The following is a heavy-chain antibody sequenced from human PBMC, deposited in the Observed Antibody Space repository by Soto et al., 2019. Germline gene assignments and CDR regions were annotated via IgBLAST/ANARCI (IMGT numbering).Heavy chain of an antibody. Sequence: SETLSLTCTVSGGSISSSSYYWGWIRQPPGKGLEWIGSIYYSGSTYYNPSLKSRVTISVDTSKNQFSLKLSSVTAADTAVYYCARHSRKQSARGSSYYYYYMDAWGKGTTVTVSS. CDR3: ARHSRKQSARGSSYYYYYMDA. CDR2: IYYSGST. J-gene: IGHJ6*03. V-gene: IGHV4-39*01. D-gene: IGHD2-2*01. CDR1: GGSISSSSYY.